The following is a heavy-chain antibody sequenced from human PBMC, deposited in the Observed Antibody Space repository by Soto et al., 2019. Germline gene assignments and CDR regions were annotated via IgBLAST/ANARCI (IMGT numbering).Heavy chain of an antibody. CDR1: GFTFSSYW. J-gene: IGHJ4*02. V-gene: IGHV3-74*01. CDR3: ARDRGYCSSTSCSQFGY. Sequence: PGGSLRLSCAASGFTFSSYWMHWVRQAPGKGLVWVSRINSDGSSTSYADSVKGRFTISRDNAKNTLYLQMNSLRAEDTAVYYCARDRGYCSSTSCSQFGYWGQGTLVTV. CDR2: INSDGSST. D-gene: IGHD2-2*01.